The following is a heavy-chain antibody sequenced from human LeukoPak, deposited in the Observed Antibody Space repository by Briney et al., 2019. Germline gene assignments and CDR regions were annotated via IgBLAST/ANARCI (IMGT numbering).Heavy chain of an antibody. CDR1: GGSISSYY. Sequence: SETLSLTCTVSGGSISSYYWSWIRQPPGKGLEWIGYIYYSGSTNYNPSLKSRVTISVDTSKNQFSLKLSSVTAADTAVYYCARGQTSRVSDYWGQGTLVTVSS. CDR3: ARGQTSRVSDY. D-gene: IGHD6-13*01. CDR2: IYYSGST. V-gene: IGHV4-59*01. J-gene: IGHJ4*02.